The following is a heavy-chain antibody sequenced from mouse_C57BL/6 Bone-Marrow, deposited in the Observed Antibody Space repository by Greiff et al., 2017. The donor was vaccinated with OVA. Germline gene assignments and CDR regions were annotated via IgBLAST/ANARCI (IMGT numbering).Heavy chain of an antibody. CDR3: AIFGLLRFDY. CDR2: IDPSDSDT. Sequence: QVQLQQPGAELVMPGASVKLSCKASGYTFTSYWMHWVKQRPGQGLEWIGEIDPSDSDTNYNQKFKGKATLTVDKSSSTAYMQLSSLTSEDSAVYYCAIFGLLRFDYWGQGTTLTVSS. D-gene: IGHD2-3*01. CDR1: GYTFTSYW. V-gene: IGHV1-69*01. J-gene: IGHJ2*01.